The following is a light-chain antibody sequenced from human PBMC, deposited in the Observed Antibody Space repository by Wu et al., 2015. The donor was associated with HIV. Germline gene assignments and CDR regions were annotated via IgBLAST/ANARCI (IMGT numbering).Light chain of an antibody. Sequence: EIVLTQSPGTLSLSPGERATLSCRASQSVHSGYLAWYQQKPGQAPRLLIYGTSNRATGIPDRFSGSGSGTDFTLTISRLVPEDFALYYCQQYGNSPRYGFGQGTRLEI. V-gene: IGKV3-20*01. CDR3: QQYGNSPRYG. CDR1: QSVHSGY. J-gene: IGKJ2*03. CDR2: GTS.